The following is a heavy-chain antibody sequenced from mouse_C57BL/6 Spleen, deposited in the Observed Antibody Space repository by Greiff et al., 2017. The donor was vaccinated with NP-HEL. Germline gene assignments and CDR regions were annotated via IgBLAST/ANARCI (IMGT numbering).Heavy chain of an antibody. D-gene: IGHD1-1*01. V-gene: IGHV1-54*01. Sequence: QVQLKESGAELVRPGTSVKVSCKASGYAFTNYLIEWVKQRPGQGLEWIGVINPGSGGTNYNEKFKGKATLTADKSSSTAYMQLSSLTSEDSAVYFCARLTTVVALDYWGQGTTLTVSS. CDR1: GYAFTNYL. CDR2: INPGSGGT. J-gene: IGHJ2*01. CDR3: ARLTTVVALDY.